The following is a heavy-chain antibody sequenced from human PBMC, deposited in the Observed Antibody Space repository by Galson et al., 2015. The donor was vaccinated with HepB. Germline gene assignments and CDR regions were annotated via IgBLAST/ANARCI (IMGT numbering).Heavy chain of an antibody. CDR2: IYDDGAT. J-gene: IGHJ4*02. CDR1: GFTVSSNY. D-gene: IGHD4-23*01. V-gene: IGHV3-53*04. Sequence: SLRLSCAASGFTVSSNYMSWLRQSPGKGPEWVSLIYDDGATFYADSVKGRFTISRHNSQNTLYLQMNSLRPEDTAVYYCARERSAYGDNSLDYWGQGTLVTVSS. CDR3: ARERSAYGDNSLDY.